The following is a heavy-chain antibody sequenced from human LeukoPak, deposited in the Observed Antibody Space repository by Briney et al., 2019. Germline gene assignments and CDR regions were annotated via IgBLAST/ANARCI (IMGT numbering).Heavy chain of an antibody. CDR1: GVAFSIYA. Sequence: SVKLSCKVSGVAFSIYAISWGGRAPGHGGKWMGGISPIFGTANSAQKLQGRVTSTTDESTSTAYMELSSLRSEDTAVYYCARLWAKQGGAYYYMDVWGKGTTVTVSS. CDR2: ISPIFGTA. J-gene: IGHJ6*03. V-gene: IGHV1-69*05. CDR3: ARLWAKQGGAYYYMDV. D-gene: IGHD5-18*01.